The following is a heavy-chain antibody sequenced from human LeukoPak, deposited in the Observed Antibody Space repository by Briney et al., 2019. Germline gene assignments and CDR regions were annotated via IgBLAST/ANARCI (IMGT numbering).Heavy chain of an antibody. CDR2: ISGSGATT. CDR1: GFAFSSYA. Sequence: GGSLRLSCAASGFAFSSYAMRWVRQAPGKGLDWVSTISGSGATTSYADSVKGRFTTSRDNSRNTLYLQMNSLRAEDTAVYYCAKDFLFRRAVAIDYWGQGTLVTVSS. V-gene: IGHV3-23*01. D-gene: IGHD4-23*01. CDR3: AKDFLFRRAVAIDY. J-gene: IGHJ4*02.